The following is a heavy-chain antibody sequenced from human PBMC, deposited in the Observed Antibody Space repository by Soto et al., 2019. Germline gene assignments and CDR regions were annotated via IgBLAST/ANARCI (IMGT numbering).Heavy chain of an antibody. J-gene: IGHJ5*02. CDR3: AREVNSSPARGPNWFDP. CDR2: TYHSGTT. V-gene: IGHV4-4*02. CDR1: GDSINNSHW. D-gene: IGHD6-13*01. Sequence: SETLSLTCAVSGDSINNSHWWSWVRQTPGKGLEWIGETYHSGTTNYSPSLKSRVTISIDKSKNQFSLKMNSVTAADTAVYYCAREVNSSPARGPNWFDPWGQGTLVTVSS.